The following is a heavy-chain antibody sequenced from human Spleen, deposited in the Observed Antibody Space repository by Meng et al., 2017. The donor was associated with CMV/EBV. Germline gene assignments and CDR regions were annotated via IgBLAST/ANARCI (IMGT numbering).Heavy chain of an antibody. J-gene: IGHJ3*02. CDR3: ASLDAFDI. CDR2: ITGSGDKT. V-gene: IGHV3-23*01. CDR1: GFTFSSYA. Sequence: GGSLRLSCAASGFTFSSYAMSWVRQAPGKGLEWVSGITGSGDKTYYADSVKGRCTISRDNSKNTLYLQMNGLRAEDTAVYYCASLDAFDILGQGTMVTVSS.